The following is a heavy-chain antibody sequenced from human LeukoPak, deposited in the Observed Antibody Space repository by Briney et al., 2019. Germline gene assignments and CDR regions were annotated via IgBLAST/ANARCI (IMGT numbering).Heavy chain of an antibody. D-gene: IGHD6-19*01. CDR3: ARVVLAVAGTYTQYYYYYYMDV. V-gene: IGHV4-4*07. J-gene: IGHJ6*03. CDR2: IYTSGST. CDR1: GGSLTSYY. Sequence: SETLSLTCPVSGGSLTSYYWSWIRQPAGKGLEWIGRIYTSGSTNYNPSLKSRVTISVDTSKNQFSLKLSSVTAADTAVYYCARVVLAVAGTYTQYYYYYYMDVWGKGTTVTVSS.